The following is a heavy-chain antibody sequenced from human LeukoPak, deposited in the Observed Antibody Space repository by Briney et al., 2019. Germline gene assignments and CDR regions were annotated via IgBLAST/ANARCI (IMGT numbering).Heavy chain of an antibody. CDR2: IYYGGTT. Sequence: SETLSLTCTVSGGSISNYYWSWTRQPPGKGLEWIGYIYYGGTTNYNPSLKSRVTISVDTSKNQFSLKLNSVTAADTAVYYCARGVYIAAAQYGYWGQGTLVTVSS. V-gene: IGHV4-59*01. CDR3: ARGVYIAAAQYGY. J-gene: IGHJ4*02. D-gene: IGHD6-13*01. CDR1: GGSISNYY.